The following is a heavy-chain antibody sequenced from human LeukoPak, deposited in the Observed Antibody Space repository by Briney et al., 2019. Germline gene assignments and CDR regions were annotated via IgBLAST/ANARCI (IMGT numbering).Heavy chain of an antibody. D-gene: IGHD6-13*01. J-gene: IGHJ6*02. CDR3: ARGQPPSYYDMDV. CDR2: IWSDGSSK. V-gene: IGHV3-33*01. CDR1: GFTFSSYG. Sequence: GGSLRLSCAASGFTFSSYGMHWVRQAPGKGLEWVAVIWSDGSSKHYADSVMGRFTISRDNSKNTLYLQMNSLRAEDTAVYYCARGQPPSYYDMDVWGQGTTVSVSS.